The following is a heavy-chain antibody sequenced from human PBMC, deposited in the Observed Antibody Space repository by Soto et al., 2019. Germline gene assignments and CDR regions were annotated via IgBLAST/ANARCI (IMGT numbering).Heavy chain of an antibody. J-gene: IGHJ5*02. V-gene: IGHV4-30-4*01. Sequence: ASETLCLTCIVSGGSISSGDYYWSWIRQPPGKGLEWIGYIYHTGITFYNPSLKSRITISADTSKNQFSLKMRSVTAADTAVYYRATYVVETAIGMGWFDPWGQGTPVTGSS. CDR2: IYHTGIT. CDR3: ATYVVETAIGMGWFDP. CDR1: GGSISSGDYY. D-gene: IGHD2-21*02.